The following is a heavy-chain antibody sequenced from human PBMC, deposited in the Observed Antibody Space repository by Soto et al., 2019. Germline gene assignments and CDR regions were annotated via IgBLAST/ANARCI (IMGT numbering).Heavy chain of an antibody. CDR3: AKDPHMITFGGVIVIPMNAFDI. J-gene: IGHJ3*02. CDR1: GFTFSSYA. CDR2: ISGSGGST. D-gene: IGHD3-16*02. Sequence: EVQLLESGGGLVQPGGSLRLSCAASGFTFSSYAMSWVRQAPGKGLEWVSAISGSGGSTYYADSVKGRFTISRDNSKNTLYLQMNSLRAEDTAVYYCAKDPHMITFGGVIVIPMNAFDIWGQGTMVTVSS. V-gene: IGHV3-23*01.